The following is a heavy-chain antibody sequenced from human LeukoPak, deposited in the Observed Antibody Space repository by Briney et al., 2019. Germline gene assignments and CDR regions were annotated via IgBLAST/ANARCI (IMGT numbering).Heavy chain of an antibody. CDR3: ARGFGDYYDSSGPSPYGY. CDR2: IYYSGST. V-gene: IGHV4-59*01. J-gene: IGHJ4*02. D-gene: IGHD3-22*01. CDR1: GGSISSYN. Sequence: SETLSLTCTVSGGSISSYNWSWIRQPPGKGLEWIGYIYYSGSTNYNPSLKSRVTISVDASKNQFSLKLSSVTAADTAVYYCARGFGDYYDSSGPSPYGYWGQGTLVTVSS.